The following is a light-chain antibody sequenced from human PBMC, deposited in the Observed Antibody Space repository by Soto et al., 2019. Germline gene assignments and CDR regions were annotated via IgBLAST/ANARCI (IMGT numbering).Light chain of an antibody. V-gene: IGKV3-20*01. J-gene: IGKJ1*01. CDR2: GAS. Sequence: EIVLTQSPGTLSLSPVERATLSCRASQSVSSSYLAWYQQKPGQAPRLLIYGASSRATGIPDRFSGSGSGTDFTLTISRLEPEDFAVXXXXQYXXXRTFGXGTKVDIK. CDR3: XQYXXXRT. CDR1: QSVSSSY.